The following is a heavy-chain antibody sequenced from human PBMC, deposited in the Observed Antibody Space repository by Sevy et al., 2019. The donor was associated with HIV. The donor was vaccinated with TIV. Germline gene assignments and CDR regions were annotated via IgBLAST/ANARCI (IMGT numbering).Heavy chain of an antibody. D-gene: IGHD3-16*01. CDR2: IKKDGSDR. Sequence: GGSLRLSCAASGFTFSSYWMTWVRQAPGKGLEWVANIKKDGSDRYYVASVKGRFTISRDNAENSVYLQMNSLRGEDTGLYYWAREYGGGPDYWGQGTLVTVSS. V-gene: IGHV3-7*01. J-gene: IGHJ4*02. CDR3: AREYGGGPDY. CDR1: GFTFSSYW.